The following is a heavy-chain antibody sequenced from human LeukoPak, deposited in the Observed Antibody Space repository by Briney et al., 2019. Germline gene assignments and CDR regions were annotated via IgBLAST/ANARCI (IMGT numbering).Heavy chain of an antibody. J-gene: IGHJ3*02. V-gene: IGHV4-59*08. Sequence: SETLSLTCTVSGGSISSYYWSWIRQPPGKGLEWIGYIYYSGSTNYNPSPKSRVTISVDTSKNQFSLKLSSVTAADTAVYYCARHATYYYDSSGYQAFDIWGQGTMVTVSS. CDR1: GGSISSYY. D-gene: IGHD3-22*01. CDR2: IYYSGST. CDR3: ARHATYYYDSSGYQAFDI.